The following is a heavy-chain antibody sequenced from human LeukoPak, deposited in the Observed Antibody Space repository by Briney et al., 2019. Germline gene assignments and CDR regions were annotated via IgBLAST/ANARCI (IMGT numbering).Heavy chain of an antibody. CDR3: ASDRFYFGV. J-gene: IGHJ4*02. CDR1: GFTFSSYW. CDR2: IKLDGTEK. D-gene: IGHD3-16*01. Sequence: GGSLRLSCAASGFTFSSYWMHWVRQAPGKGLEWVANIKLDGTEKYYVDSVKGRFTISRDNAKNSLYLQMNSLRAEDAAVYYCASDRFYFGVWGQGTLVTVSS. V-gene: IGHV3-7*05.